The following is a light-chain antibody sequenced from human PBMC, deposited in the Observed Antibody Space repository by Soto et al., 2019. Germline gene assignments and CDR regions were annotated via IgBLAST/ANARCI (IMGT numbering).Light chain of an antibody. CDR3: KQYNNWPPLT. CDR2: AAS. J-gene: IGKJ4*01. V-gene: IGKV3-15*01. Sequence: EILRTQSPDTLSVSPGERATLSCRSRQSLRCKIAWYQQKPCQSPRLLIYAASTRATGIPVRFSGSGSGTEFTLTISSLQSEDFAVYYCKQYNNWPPLTFGGGTKVECK. CDR1: QSLRCK.